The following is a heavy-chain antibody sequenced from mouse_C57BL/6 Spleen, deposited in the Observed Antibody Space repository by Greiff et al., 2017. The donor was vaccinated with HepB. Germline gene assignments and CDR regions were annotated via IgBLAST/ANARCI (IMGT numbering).Heavy chain of an antibody. J-gene: IGHJ2*01. CDR3: ARKGYDYYYFDY. CDR2: IYPRSGNT. D-gene: IGHD2-4*01. Sequence: VQLQQSGAELARPGASVKLSCKASGYTFTSYGISWVKQRTGQGLEWIGEIYPRSGNTYYNKKFKGKATLTADKSSSTAYMELRSLTSEDSAVYLCARKGYDYYYFDYWGQGTTLTVSS. CDR1: GYTFTSYG. V-gene: IGHV1-81*01.